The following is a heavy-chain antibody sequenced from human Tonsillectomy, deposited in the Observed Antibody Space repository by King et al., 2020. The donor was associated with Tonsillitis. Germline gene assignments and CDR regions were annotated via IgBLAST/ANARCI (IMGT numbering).Heavy chain of an antibody. D-gene: IGHD1-26*01. CDR2: TYYRSKWYN. CDR3: ASARSPCVGRTTWFDP. CDR1: GDSVSNNSAA. V-gene: IGHV6-1*01. Sequence: QVQLQQSGPGLMKPSQTLSLTCAISGDSVSNNSAAWNWLRQSPSRGLEWLGRTYYRSKWYNDYAFSVRSRITINPDTSKNQFSLQLHSVTPQDTAVYYSASARSPCVGRTTWFDPWGPGTLVTVSS. J-gene: IGHJ5*02.